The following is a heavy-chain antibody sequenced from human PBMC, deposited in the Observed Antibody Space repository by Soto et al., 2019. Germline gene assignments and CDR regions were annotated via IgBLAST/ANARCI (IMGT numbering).Heavy chain of an antibody. J-gene: IGHJ4*02. D-gene: IGHD3-16*01. CDR1: GFTFSSYA. CDR3: AKDPYFDYVWGSLGLDF. Sequence: PGGSLRLSCAASGFTFSSYAMSWVRQAPGKGLEWVSGISDSSGVTYYADSVKGRFTISRDNSKNTLYLQMNSLRAGDTAVYYCAKDPYFDYVWGSLGLDFWGRGTLVTSPQ. V-gene: IGHV3-23*01. CDR2: ISDSSGVT.